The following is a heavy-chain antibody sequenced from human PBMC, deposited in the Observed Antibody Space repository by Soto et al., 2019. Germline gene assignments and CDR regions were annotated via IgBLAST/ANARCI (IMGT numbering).Heavy chain of an antibody. CDR3: ARDDPPVQH. Sequence: QVQLVQSGAEVKKPGASVKVSCKASGYTFSSSSISWVRQAPGQGLEWMGWISAYNGNTNYGQKLQGRVTMTADTSTNTAYMELRSLRSDDTAVCYCARDDPPVQHWGQGTLVTVSS. CDR2: ISAYNGNT. J-gene: IGHJ1*01. CDR1: GYTFSSSS. V-gene: IGHV1-18*01.